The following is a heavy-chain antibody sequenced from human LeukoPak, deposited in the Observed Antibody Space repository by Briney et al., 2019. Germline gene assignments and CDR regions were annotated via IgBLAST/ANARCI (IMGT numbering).Heavy chain of an antibody. V-gene: IGHV4-30-4*08. J-gene: IGHJ5*02. D-gene: IGHD4-11*01. CDR1: GGSISSGDYY. CDR2: IYYSGST. CDR3: ARNLQCGVDAWWFDP. Sequence: PSQTLSLTCTVSGGSISSGDYYWSWIRQPPGKGLEWIGYIYYSGSTYYNPSLKSRVTISVDTSKNQFSLKLSSVTAADTAVYYCARNLQCGVDAWWFDPWGQGTLVTVSS.